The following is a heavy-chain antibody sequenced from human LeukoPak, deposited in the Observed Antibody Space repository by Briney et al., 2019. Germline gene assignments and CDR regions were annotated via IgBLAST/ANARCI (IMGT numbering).Heavy chain of an antibody. Sequence: QPGGSLRLSCAASGFTFSSYAMSWIRQTPGSGLEYVSAISGSGGGTWYADSVKGRFTISRDNSKSTLYLQMNSLRAEDTAVYYCAKDFRIGYSAHFDYWGQGALVTVSS. D-gene: IGHD2-21*01. CDR1: GFTFSSYA. CDR2: ISGSGGGT. V-gene: IGHV3-23*01. CDR3: AKDFRIGYSAHFDY. J-gene: IGHJ4*02.